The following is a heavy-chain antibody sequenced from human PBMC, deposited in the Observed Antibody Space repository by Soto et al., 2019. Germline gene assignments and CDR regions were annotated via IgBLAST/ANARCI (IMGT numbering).Heavy chain of an antibody. Sequence: SETLSLTCTVSGGSIRDYYWSWTRQPPGKGLEWIGYVFDSGNTNYNPSLKSRVTISVDTSKNQFSLELTPVTATDTAVYYCARGVPPDYWGQGTLVTVSS. CDR3: ARGVPPDY. CDR1: GGSIRDYY. CDR2: VFDSGNT. J-gene: IGHJ4*02. V-gene: IGHV4-59*01.